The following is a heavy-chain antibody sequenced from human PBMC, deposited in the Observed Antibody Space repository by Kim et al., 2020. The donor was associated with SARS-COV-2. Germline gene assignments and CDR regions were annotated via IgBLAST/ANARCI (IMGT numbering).Heavy chain of an antibody. CDR1: GYTFTSYG. D-gene: IGHD5-12*01. V-gene: IGHV1-18*04. J-gene: IGHJ5*02. CDR2: ISAYNGNT. Sequence: ASVKVSCKASGYTFTSYGISWVRQAPGQGLEWMGWISAYNGNTNYAQKLQGRVTMTTDTSTSTAYMELRSLRSDDTAVYYCARDSRPHSGYDSGNWFDPWGQGTLVTVSS. CDR3: ARDSRPHSGYDSGNWFDP.